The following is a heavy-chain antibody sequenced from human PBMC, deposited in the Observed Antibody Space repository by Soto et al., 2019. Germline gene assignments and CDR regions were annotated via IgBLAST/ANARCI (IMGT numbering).Heavy chain of an antibody. CDR1: GYTFTGYY. D-gene: IGHD6-13*01. CDR3: ARDFRIAAAGTYYYYGMDV. CDR2: INPNSGGT. Sequence: ASVKVSCKASGYTFTGYYMHWVRQAPGQGLEWMGWINPNSGGTNYAQKFQGWVTMTRDTSISTAYMELSRLRSDDTAVYYCARDFRIAAAGTYYYYGMDVWGQGTTVTVSS. V-gene: IGHV1-2*04. J-gene: IGHJ6*02.